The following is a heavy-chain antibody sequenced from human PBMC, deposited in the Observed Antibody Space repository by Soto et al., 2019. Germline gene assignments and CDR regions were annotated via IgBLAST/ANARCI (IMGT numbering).Heavy chain of an antibody. J-gene: IGHJ4*02. CDR3: ARPSYYYDSSGSELGFFDY. V-gene: IGHV1-69*06. Sequence: SVKVSCKASGGTFSSYAISWVRQAPGQGLEWMGGIIPIFGTANYAQKFQVRVTITADKSTSTAYMELSSLRSEDTAVYYCARPSYYYDSSGSELGFFDYWGQGTLVTVSS. CDR2: IIPIFGTA. D-gene: IGHD3-22*01. CDR1: GGTFSSYA.